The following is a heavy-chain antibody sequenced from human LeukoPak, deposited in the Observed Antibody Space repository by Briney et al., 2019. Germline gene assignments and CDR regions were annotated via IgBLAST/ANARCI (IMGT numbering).Heavy chain of an antibody. CDR2: FDPEDGET. J-gene: IGHJ6*03. D-gene: IGHD3-3*01. V-gene: IGHV1-24*01. CDR3: ARGRYYDFWSGAMDV. Sequence: GASVKVSCKVSGYTLTELSMHWVRQAPGKGLEWMGGFDPEDGETIYAQKFQGRVTITADESTSTAYMELSSLRSEDTAVYYCARGRYYDFWSGAMDVWGKGTTVTVSS. CDR1: GYTLTELS.